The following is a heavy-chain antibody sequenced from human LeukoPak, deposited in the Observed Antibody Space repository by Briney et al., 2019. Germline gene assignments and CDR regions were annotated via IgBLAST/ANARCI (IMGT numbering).Heavy chain of an antibody. V-gene: IGHV4-39*01. CDR1: GGSISSSSYY. J-gene: IGHJ5*02. CDR2: IYYSGST. Sequence: KTSETLSLTCTASGGSISSSSYYWGWIRQPPGKGLEWIGSIYYSGSTYYNPSLKSRVTISVDTSKNQFSLKLSSVTAADTAVYYCARRRGGEPSDPNWFDPWGQGTLVTVSS. CDR3: ARRRGGEPSDPNWFDP. D-gene: IGHD1-26*01.